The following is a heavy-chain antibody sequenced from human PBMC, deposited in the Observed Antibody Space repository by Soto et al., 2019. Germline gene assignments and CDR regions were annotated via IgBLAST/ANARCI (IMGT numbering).Heavy chain of an antibody. CDR1: GGTFSSYT. J-gene: IGHJ4*02. D-gene: IGHD4-17*01. Sequence: QVQLVQSGAEVKKPGSSVKVSCKASGGTFSSYTISWVRQAPGQGLEWMGRIIPILGIANYAQKFQGRVTITAAKSTSTAYMVLSSLRSEETAVYYCARRAVPDYGDYYYFDYWGQGTLVTVSS. CDR3: ARRAVPDYGDYYYFDY. CDR2: IIPILGIA. V-gene: IGHV1-69*02.